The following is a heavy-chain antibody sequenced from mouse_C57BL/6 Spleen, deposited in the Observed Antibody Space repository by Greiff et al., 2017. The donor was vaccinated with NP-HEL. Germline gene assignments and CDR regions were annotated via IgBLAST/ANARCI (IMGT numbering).Heavy chain of an antibody. D-gene: IGHD2-3*01. J-gene: IGHJ3*01. CDR2: IDPSDSYT. Sequence: QVQLQQPGAELVMPGASVKLSCKASGYTFTSYWMHWVKQRPGQGLEWIGEIDPSDSYTNYNQKFKGKSTLTVDKSSSTAYMQRSSLTSEDSAVYYCARSWDGYYGSRFAYWGQGTLVTVSA. V-gene: IGHV1-69*01. CDR3: ARSWDGYYGSRFAY. CDR1: GYTFTSYW.